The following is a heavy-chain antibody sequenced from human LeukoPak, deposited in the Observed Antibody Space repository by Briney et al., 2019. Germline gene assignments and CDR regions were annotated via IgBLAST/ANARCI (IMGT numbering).Heavy chain of an antibody. CDR3: ARDGNFGSDY. V-gene: IGHV4-38-2*02. D-gene: IGHD1-7*01. CDR2: IYHSGST. CDR1: GYSISSGYY. Sequence: SETLSLTCAVSGYSISSGYYWGWIRQPPGKGLEWIGSIYHSGSTYYNPSLKSRVTISVDTSKNQFSLKLSSVTAADTAVYYCARDGNFGSDYWGQGTLVTVSS. J-gene: IGHJ4*02.